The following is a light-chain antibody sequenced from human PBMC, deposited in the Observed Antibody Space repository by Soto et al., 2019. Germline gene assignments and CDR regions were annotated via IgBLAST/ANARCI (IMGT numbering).Light chain of an antibody. CDR2: DVS. V-gene: IGLV2-14*01. Sequence: QSVLTQPASVSGSPGQSITISCTGTSSDVGGYNYVSWYQQHPGKAPKLMIYDVSNRPSGVSNRFSGSKSGNTASLTISGLQAEDEDDYSCSSYTSSSTPYVFGTGTKLTVL. J-gene: IGLJ1*01. CDR1: SSDVGGYNY. CDR3: SSYTSSSTPYV.